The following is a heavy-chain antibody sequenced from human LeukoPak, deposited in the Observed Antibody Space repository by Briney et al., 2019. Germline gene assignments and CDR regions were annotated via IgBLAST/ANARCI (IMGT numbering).Heavy chain of an antibody. CDR2: VNSDGSST. V-gene: IGHV3-74*01. CDR3: ARGRYYGMDV. Sequence: GGSLRLSCAASGFTFSSKTYWMHWVRQAPGKGLVWVSRVNSDGSSTTYADSVKGRFTISRDNAKNTLYLQMNSLRAEDTAVHYCARGRYYGMDVWGQGTTVTVSS. J-gene: IGHJ6*02. CDR1: GFTFSSKTYW.